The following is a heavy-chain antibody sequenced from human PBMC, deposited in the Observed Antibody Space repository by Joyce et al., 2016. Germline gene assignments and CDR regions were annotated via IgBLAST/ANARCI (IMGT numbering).Heavy chain of an antibody. D-gene: IGHD3-22*01. Sequence: QVHLVQSGAEVKKPGASVRVSCKTSGYTFTGSFMHWVRLAPEQGLEWMGWINPNSGDTNYAQKFQGRVTMTRDTSSTTAYMQLSRLRSDDTAVYYCTSHYYDSSAYYNDYWGQGTLVTVSS. CDR2: INPNSGDT. CDR1: GYTFTGSF. CDR3: TSHYYDSSAYYNDY. J-gene: IGHJ4*02. V-gene: IGHV1-2*02.